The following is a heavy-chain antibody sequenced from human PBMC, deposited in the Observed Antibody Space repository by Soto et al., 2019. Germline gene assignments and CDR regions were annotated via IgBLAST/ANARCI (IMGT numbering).Heavy chain of an antibody. D-gene: IGHD3-9*01. CDR3: ARQPLTGYYFEV. CDR2: IYPGDSDT. CDR1: ENSFTSHW. Sequence: PGESLKISCKGSENSFTSHWIGWVRQMPGKGLEWMGIIYPGDSDTRYSPSFQGHVTISADKSITTAYLQWSSLKASDTAMYYCARQPLTGYYFEVWRHGTTVTVSS. V-gene: IGHV5-51*01. J-gene: IGHJ6*02.